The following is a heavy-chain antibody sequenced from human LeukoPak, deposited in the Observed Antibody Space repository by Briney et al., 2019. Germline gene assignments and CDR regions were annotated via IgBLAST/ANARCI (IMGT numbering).Heavy chain of an antibody. CDR2: IYYRGDT. D-gene: IGHD4-23*01. CDR3: ARDKTPDLTPTWYFDL. J-gene: IGHJ2*01. Sequence: SWIRQHPGKGLEWIGYIYYRGDTYYRPSLKSRVTISVDTSKNQFSLTLTAVTAADTAIYYCARDKTPDLTPTWYFDLWGRGALVTVSS. V-gene: IGHV4-31*02.